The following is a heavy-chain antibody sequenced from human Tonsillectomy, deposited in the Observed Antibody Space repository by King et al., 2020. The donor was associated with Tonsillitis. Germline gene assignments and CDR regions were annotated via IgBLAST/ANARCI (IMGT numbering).Heavy chain of an antibody. D-gene: IGHD1-26*01. Sequence: VQLVESGGGVVRPGGSLRLSCAASGFTFDDSGLRWVRPVPGQGLEWVSGILLNGGGTGSADSLTGRFTISRANAQTSLYLQMTSLIADDPALYHCARSKDSGSCHEAFDIWGHGTMVTVSS. V-gene: IGHV3-20*01. CDR1: GFTFDDSG. J-gene: IGHJ3*02. CDR3: ARSKDSGSCHEAFDI. CDR2: ILLNGGGT.